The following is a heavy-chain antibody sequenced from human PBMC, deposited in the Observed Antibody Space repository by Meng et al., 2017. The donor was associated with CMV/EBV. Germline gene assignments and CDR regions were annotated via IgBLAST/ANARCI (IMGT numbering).Heavy chain of an antibody. D-gene: IGHD6-13*01. J-gene: IGHJ6*04. Sequence: ASVKVSCKASGGTFTSYGISWVRQAPGQGLEWMGWISAYNGNTNYAQKLQGRVTMTTDTSTSTAYMELRSLRSDDTAVYYCARDRAAAGSYYYYYGMDVWGKGTTVTVSS. CDR1: GGTFTSYG. V-gene: IGHV1-18*01. CDR2: ISAYNGNT. CDR3: ARDRAAAGSYYYYYGMDV.